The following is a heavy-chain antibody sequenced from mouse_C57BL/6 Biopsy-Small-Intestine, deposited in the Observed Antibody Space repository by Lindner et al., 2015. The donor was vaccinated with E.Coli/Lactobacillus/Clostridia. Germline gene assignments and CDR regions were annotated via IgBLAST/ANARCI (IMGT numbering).Heavy chain of an antibody. D-gene: IGHD2-14*01. V-gene: IGHV1-7*01. CDR1: GYTFTSYG. CDR3: ARDASYYDFWSGYYRFDP. J-gene: IGHJ4*01. Sequence: SVKVSCKASGYTFTSYGISWVRQAPGQGLEWMGWISAHNGDTNYAQKLQGRVTMTTDTSTSTAYMELRSLRSDDTAVYYCARDASYYDFWSGYYRFDPWGQGTLVSVSS. CDR2: ISAHNGDT.